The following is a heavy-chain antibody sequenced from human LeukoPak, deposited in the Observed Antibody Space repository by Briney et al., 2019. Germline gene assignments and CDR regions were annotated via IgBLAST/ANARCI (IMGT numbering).Heavy chain of an antibody. Sequence: GGSLRLSCAASGFTFSSYSMNWVRQAPGKGLEWVSYISSSSSTIYYADSVKGRFTISGDNAKNSLYLQMNSLRAEDTAVYYCARDLVGYWGQGTLVTDSS. CDR2: ISSSSSTI. CDR3: ARDLVGY. CDR1: GFTFSSYS. J-gene: IGHJ4*02. D-gene: IGHD3-10*01. V-gene: IGHV3-48*04.